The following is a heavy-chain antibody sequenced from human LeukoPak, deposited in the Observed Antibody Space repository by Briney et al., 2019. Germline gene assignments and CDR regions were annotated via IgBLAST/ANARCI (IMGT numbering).Heavy chain of an antibody. CDR2: ISGYNGDR. CDR3: ATGDSSGYYPVYFDQ. D-gene: IGHD3-22*01. J-gene: IGHJ4*02. CDR1: GYSYTHYG. Sequence: ASVKVSCKASGYSYTHYGIAWVRQAPGQGLEWMGWISGYNGDRNFAPKVQGRVTMTTDTSANIAYMELRSLRSEDTAVYYCATGDSSGYYPVYFDQWSQGTLVAVSS. V-gene: IGHV1-18*01.